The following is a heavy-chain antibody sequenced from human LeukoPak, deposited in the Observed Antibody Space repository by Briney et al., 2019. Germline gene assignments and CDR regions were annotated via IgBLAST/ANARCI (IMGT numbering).Heavy chain of an antibody. CDR3: ARAATGTYGGFDY. CDR1: DGSISSYY. CDR2: IYYTGRT. J-gene: IGHJ4*02. V-gene: IGHV4-59*01. D-gene: IGHD1-1*01. Sequence: SETLSLTCTVSDGSISSYYWSWMRQPPGKGLEGIGYIYYTGRTDYNPSLKSRVTILVDTSKNQFSLSLSSVTAADTAVYYCARAATGTYGGFDYWGQGTLVTVSS.